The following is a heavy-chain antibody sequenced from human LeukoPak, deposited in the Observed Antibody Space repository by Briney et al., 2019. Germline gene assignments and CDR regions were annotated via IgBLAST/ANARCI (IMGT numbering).Heavy chain of an antibody. CDR1: GITFSSHA. V-gene: IGHV3-74*01. J-gene: IGHJ5*02. D-gene: IGHD4-17*01. CDR2: INSDGSST. CDR3: ATEADDGTYGGWFDP. Sequence: PGGSLRLSCAASGITFSSHAMTWVRQAPGKGLVWVSRINSDGSSTSYADSVKGRFTISRDNAKNTLYLQMNRLRGDDTAMYYCATEADDGTYGGWFDPWGQGTQVTVSS.